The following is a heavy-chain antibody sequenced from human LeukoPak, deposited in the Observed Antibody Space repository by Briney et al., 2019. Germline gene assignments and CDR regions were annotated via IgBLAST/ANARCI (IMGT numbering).Heavy chain of an antibody. CDR2: IKQDGSEK. J-gene: IGHJ6*03. CDR1: GFTFSSYW. Sequence: GSLRLSCAASGFTFSSYWMHWVRQAPGKGLEWVANIKQDGSEKYYVDSVKGRFTISRDNAKNSLYLQMSSLRAEDTAVYYCARVRDGYKPPKLSSYYYMDVWGKGTTVTISS. D-gene: IGHD5-24*01. CDR3: ARVRDGYKPPKLSSYYYMDV. V-gene: IGHV3-7*01.